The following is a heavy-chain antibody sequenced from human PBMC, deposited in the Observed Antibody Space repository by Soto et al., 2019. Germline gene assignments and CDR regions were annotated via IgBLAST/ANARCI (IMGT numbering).Heavy chain of an antibody. CDR1: GGTFSSYA. Sequence: ASVKVSCKASGGTFSSYAISWVRQAPGQGLEWMGGIIPIFGTANYAQKFQGRVTITADESTSTAYMELSSLRSEDTAVYYCARVGGQWLVRDWYFDYWGQGTLVTVSS. CDR3: ARVGGQWLVRDWYFDY. D-gene: IGHD6-19*01. V-gene: IGHV1-69*13. J-gene: IGHJ4*02. CDR2: IIPIFGTA.